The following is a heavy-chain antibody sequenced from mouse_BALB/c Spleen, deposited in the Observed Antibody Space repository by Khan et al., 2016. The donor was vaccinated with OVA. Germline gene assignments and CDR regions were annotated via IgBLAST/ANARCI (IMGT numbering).Heavy chain of an antibody. J-gene: IGHJ1*01. Sequence: EVQLQESGPGLVKPSQSLALTCTVSGSSIPSDYAWNWIRQFPGSKLEWMGYIRNSGNTSYNPSLKSQITITRDKSKKQFFLQLNSVTTEDTATYDCASDGNWYFDDWGAGTTVTVSS. CDR1: GSSIPSDYA. V-gene: IGHV3-2*02. CDR2: IRNSGNT. D-gene: IGHD2-3*01. CDR3: ASDGNWYFDD.